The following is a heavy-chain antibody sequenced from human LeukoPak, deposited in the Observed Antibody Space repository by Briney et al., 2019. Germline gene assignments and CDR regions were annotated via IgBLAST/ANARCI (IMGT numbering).Heavy chain of an antibody. J-gene: IGHJ3*01. V-gene: IGHV4-39*01. Sequence: SETLSLTCAVSGDSISYHNYYWDWIRQPPGKGLEWIGTVYYTGNTYYNPSLKSRVAISEDTSKNQFSLQLTSMTAADTAVYYCARLRAMAGHRGGFDLWGRGTMVTVSS. D-gene: IGHD6-19*01. CDR2: VYYTGNT. CDR1: GDSISYHNYY. CDR3: ARLRAMAGHRGGFDL.